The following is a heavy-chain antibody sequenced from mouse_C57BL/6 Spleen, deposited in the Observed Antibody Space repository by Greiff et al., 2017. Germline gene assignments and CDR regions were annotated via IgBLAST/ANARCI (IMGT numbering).Heavy chain of an antibody. Sequence: QVQLQQPGAELVMPGASVKLSCKASGYTFTSYWMHWVQQRPGQGLEWIGEIDPSDSYTNYNQKFKGKSTLTVDKSSSTAYMQLSSLTSEDSAVYYCARTYDGYFDVWGTGTTVTVSS. J-gene: IGHJ1*03. CDR2: IDPSDSYT. CDR3: ARTYDGYFDV. V-gene: IGHV1-69*01. CDR1: GYTFTSYW. D-gene: IGHD2-3*01.